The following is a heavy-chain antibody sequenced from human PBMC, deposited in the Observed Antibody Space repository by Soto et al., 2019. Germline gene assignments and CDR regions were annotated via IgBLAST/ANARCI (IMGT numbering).Heavy chain of an antibody. J-gene: IGHJ4*02. V-gene: IGHV4-30-4*01. CDR3: VSGQQQVALVEY. CDR2: IYYSGTT. D-gene: IGHD6-13*01. Sequence: SETLSLTCNVSAGYISTGNYYWRWIRQSPGKGLEWIGHIYYSGTTYYNPSLKSRITISVDASKNQFSLNLSSVTAADTAIYYCVSGQQQVALVEYWGQGNLVT. CDR1: AGYISTGNYY.